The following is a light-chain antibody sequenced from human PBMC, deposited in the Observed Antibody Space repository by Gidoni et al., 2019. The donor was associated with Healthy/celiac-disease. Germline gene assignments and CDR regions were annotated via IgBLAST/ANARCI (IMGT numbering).Light chain of an antibody. CDR3: NSRDSSGNHSYV. J-gene: IGLJ1*01. V-gene: IGLV3-19*01. CDR2: GKN. CDR1: SLRSYY. Sequence: SSELTQDPAVSVALGQTVRITCQGDSLRSYYASWYQQKPGQAPGLVIYGKNNRPSGIPDRFSGSSSGNTASLTITGAQAEDEADYYCNSRDSSGNHSYVFGTGTKVTVL.